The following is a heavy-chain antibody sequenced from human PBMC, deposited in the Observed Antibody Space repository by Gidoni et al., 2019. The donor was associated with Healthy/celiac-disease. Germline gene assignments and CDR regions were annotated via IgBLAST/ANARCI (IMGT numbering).Heavy chain of an antibody. D-gene: IGHD3-16*02. V-gene: IGHV3-48*02. J-gene: IGHJ4*02. CDR2: ISSSSSTI. CDR1: GFTFSSHS. CDR3: ARGGELPFPFDY. Sequence: EVQLVESGGGLVQPGGSLSLSRAASGFTFSSHSMNWVRQAPGKGPEWVSYISSSSSTIYYADSVKGRFTISRDNAKNSLYLQMNGLRDEDTAVYYCARGGELPFPFDYWGQGTLVTVSS.